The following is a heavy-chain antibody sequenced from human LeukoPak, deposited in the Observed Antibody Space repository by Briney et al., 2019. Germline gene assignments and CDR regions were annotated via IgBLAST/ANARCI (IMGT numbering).Heavy chain of an antibody. Sequence: GGSLRLSCAASGFTFSSYEMSWVRQAPGKGLEWVSYMSSSGGTVKYADSVKGRFTISRDNAKNSLYLQMNSLRAEDTAVYYCAGDLPHWGQGTLVTVSS. CDR1: GFTFSSYE. CDR2: MSSSGGTV. J-gene: IGHJ4*02. CDR3: AGDLPH. V-gene: IGHV3-48*03.